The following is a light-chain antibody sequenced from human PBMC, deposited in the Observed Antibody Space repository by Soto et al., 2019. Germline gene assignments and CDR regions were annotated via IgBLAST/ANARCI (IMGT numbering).Light chain of an antibody. J-gene: IGLJ2*01. Sequence: QSVLTQPPSVSGAPGQRVTISCTGSSSNIGAGYNVHWYQQLPGTAPKLLIYANSNRPSGVPDRFSGSKSGTSASLAITGLQAEDEADYYCQSYDSGLSEGVFGGGTQLTVL. CDR1: SSNIGAGYN. CDR2: ANS. CDR3: QSYDSGLSEGV. V-gene: IGLV1-40*01.